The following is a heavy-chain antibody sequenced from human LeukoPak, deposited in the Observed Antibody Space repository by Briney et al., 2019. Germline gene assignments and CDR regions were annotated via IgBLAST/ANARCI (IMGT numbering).Heavy chain of an antibody. V-gene: IGHV1-2*02. CDR1: GYTFTGYY. CDR3: ARGYCSSTSCYSYYGMDV. Sequence: ASVKVSCNASGYTFTGYYMHWVRHAPGQGHEWMGWIHPNSGGTNYAQKFQGRVTMTRDTSISTAYMGLSRLRSDDTAVYYCARGYCSSTSCYSYYGMDVWGQGTTVTASS. J-gene: IGHJ6*02. CDR2: IHPNSGGT. D-gene: IGHD2-2*01.